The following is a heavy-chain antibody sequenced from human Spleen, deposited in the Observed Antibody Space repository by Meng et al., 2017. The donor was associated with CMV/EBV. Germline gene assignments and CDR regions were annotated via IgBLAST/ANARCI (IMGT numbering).Heavy chain of an antibody. J-gene: IGHJ4*02. Sequence: TCSFSGGSISTYFWGWIRQPPGRGLEWIGYIYYSGSTTYNPSLKSRVTTSLDTSKNQFSLKLTSVTAADTAVYYCARWDGQLYYFDYWGQGTLVTVSS. V-gene: IGHV4-59*01. CDR2: IYYSGST. CDR1: GGSISTYF. CDR3: ARWDGQLYYFDY. D-gene: IGHD5-24*01.